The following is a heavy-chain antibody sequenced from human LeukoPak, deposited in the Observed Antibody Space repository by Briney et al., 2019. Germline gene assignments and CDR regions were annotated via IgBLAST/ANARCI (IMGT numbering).Heavy chain of an antibody. D-gene: IGHD3-9*01. J-gene: IGHJ4*02. CDR1: GYTFTSYD. V-gene: IGHV1-69*06. CDR3: ARADDILTGYSINFDY. Sequence: GASVKVSCKASGYTFTSYDINWVRQAPGQGLEWMGGIIPIFGTANYAQKFQGRVTITADKSTSTAYMELRSLRSDDTAVYYCARADDILTGYSINFDYWGQGTLVTVSS. CDR2: IIPIFGTA.